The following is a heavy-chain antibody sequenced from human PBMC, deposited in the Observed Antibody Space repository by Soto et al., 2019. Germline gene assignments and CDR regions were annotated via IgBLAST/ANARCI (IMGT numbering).Heavy chain of an antibody. D-gene: IGHD3-9*01. J-gene: IGHJ5*02. CDR1: GGTFSSYA. V-gene: IGHV1-69*06. CDR2: IIPIFGTA. Sequence: ASVKVSCKASGGTFSSYAISWVRQAPGQGLEWMGGIIPIFGTANYAQKSQGRVTITADKSTSTAYMELSSLRSEDTAVYYCAGKYYDILTGYSDNWFDPWGQGTLVTVSS. CDR3: AGKYYDILTGYSDNWFDP.